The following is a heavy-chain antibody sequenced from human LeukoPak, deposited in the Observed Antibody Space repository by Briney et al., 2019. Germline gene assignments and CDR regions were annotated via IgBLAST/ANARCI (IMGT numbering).Heavy chain of an antibody. CDR3: ARDLGTAGRPYDY. J-gene: IGHJ4*02. CDR2: INHSGST. Sequence: SETLSLTCAVYGGSFSGYYWSWIRQPPGKGLEWIGEINHSGSTNYNPSLKSRVTMSVDTSKNQFSLNLTSVTAADTAVYYCARDLGTAGRPYDYWGQGTLVTVSS. D-gene: IGHD6-13*01. V-gene: IGHV4-34*01. CDR1: GGSFSGYY.